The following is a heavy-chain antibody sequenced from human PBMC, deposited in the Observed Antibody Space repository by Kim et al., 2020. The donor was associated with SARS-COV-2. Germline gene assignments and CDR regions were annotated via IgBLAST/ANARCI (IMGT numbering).Heavy chain of an antibody. CDR2: ISYDGSNK. J-gene: IGHJ4*02. Sequence: GGSLRLSCAASGFTFSSYGMHWVRQAPGKGLEWVAVISYDGSNKYYADSVKGRFTISRDNSKNTLYLQMNSLRAEDTAVYYCAGDQSRRRLAGWVFDYFFDYWGQGPLVTVSS. D-gene: IGHD2-21*01. CDR1: GFTFSSYG. V-gene: IGHV3-30*03. CDR3: AGDQSRRRLAGWVFDYFFDY.